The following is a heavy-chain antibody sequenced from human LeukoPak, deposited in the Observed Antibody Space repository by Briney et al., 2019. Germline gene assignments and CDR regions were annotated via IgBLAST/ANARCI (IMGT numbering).Heavy chain of an antibody. J-gene: IGHJ5*02. V-gene: IGHV1-69*13. Sequence: ASVKVSCKTSGDTFSSYVIIWVRQAPGQGLEWMGGIIPIYGTVNYAQKFQGRVTITADEFTSTAYMELTSLTSEDTAVYYCARDRTGYGDYMNRFDPWGQGTLVTVSS. CDR3: ARDRTGYGDYMNRFDP. CDR2: IIPIYGTV. D-gene: IGHD4-17*01. CDR1: GDTFSSYV.